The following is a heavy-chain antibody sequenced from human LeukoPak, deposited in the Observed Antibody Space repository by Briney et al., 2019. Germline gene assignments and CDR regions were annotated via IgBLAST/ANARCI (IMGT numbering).Heavy chain of an antibody. V-gene: IGHV4-4*07. J-gene: IGHJ4*02. CDR3: GGWSGNY. CDR1: GGSISSDY. Sequence: SETLSLTCTVSGGSISSDYWSWIRQPAGKGLEWIGRIYTSGSTSYNPSLKSRVTISVDRSKNQFSLKLSSVTAADTAVYYCGGWSGNYWGQGTLVTVSS. CDR2: IYTSGST. D-gene: IGHD3/OR15-3a*01.